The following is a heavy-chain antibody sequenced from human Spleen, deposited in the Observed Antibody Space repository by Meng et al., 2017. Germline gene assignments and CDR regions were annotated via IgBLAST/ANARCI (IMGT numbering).Heavy chain of an antibody. Sequence: GESLKISCKGSGYSFTTNWIGWVRQTPGKGLEWMGIIYPGDSDTRYSPSFQGQVTISADKSISTAYLQWSSLKASDTAMYYCARHLNIIAVSIGDALDIWGQGTMVTVSS. J-gene: IGHJ3*02. CDR1: GYSFTTNW. CDR2: IYPGDSDT. CDR3: ARHLNIIAVSIGDALDI. V-gene: IGHV5-51*01. D-gene: IGHD6-19*01.